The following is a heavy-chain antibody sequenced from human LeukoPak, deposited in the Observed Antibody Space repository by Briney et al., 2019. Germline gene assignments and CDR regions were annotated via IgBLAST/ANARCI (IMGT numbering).Heavy chain of an antibody. V-gene: IGHV4-30-4*08. D-gene: IGHD2-15*01. CDR1: GGSISSGDYY. Sequence: SETLSLTCTVSGGSISSGDYYWSWIRQPPGKGLEWIGYIYYSESTYYNPSLKSRVTISVDTSKNQFSLKLSSVTAADTAVYYCARGDIGDAFDIWGQGTMVTVSS. CDR3: ARGDIGDAFDI. CDR2: IYYSEST. J-gene: IGHJ3*02.